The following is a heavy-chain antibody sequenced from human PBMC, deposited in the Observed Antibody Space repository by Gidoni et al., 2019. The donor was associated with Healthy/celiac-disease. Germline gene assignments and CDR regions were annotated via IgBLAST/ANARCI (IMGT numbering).Heavy chain of an antibody. CDR3: ARRRDSSGYCLDY. Sequence: EVQLVQSGAEVKRPGESLKIPRKGSGDSCTRYRIGWVRQMPGKGLEWMGIIYPGDSDTRYSPSFQGQVTISADKSISTAYLQWSSLKASDTAMYYCARRRDSSGYCLDYWGQGTLVTVSS. V-gene: IGHV5-51*01. CDR1: GDSCTRYR. D-gene: IGHD3-22*01. J-gene: IGHJ4*02. CDR2: IYPGDSDT.